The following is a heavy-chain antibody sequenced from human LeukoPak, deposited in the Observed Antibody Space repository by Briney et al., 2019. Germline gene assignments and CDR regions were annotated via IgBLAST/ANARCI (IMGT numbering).Heavy chain of an antibody. CDR3: ARGIAGYYFDY. CDR1: GFTVSSNY. J-gene: IGHJ4*02. V-gene: IGHV3-66*01. D-gene: IGHD6-13*01. CDR2: IYSGGST. Sequence: GGSLRLSCAASGFTVSSNYMSWVRQAPGKGLEWVSVIYSGGSTYYADSVKGRFTISRDNSENTLYLQMNSLRAEDTAVYYCARGIAGYYFDYWGQGTLVTVSS.